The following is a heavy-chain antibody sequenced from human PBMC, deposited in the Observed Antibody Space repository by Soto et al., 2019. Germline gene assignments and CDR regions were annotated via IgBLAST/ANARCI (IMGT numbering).Heavy chain of an antibody. CDR2: TYYRSKWYN. V-gene: IGHV6-1*01. Sequence: SQTLSLTCAIPGDSVSSNSAAWNWIRQSPSRGLEWLGRTYYRSKWYNDYAVSVKSRITINPDTSKNQFSLQLNSVTPEDTAVHYCARPAGLLASGAPDPFYMDVWGKVTTVTVSS. CDR1: GDSVSSNSAA. CDR3: ARPAGLLASGAPDPFYMDV. D-gene: IGHD3-10*01. J-gene: IGHJ6*03.